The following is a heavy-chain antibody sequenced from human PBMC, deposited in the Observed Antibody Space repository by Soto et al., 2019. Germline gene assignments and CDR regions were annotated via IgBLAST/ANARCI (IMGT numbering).Heavy chain of an antibody. D-gene: IGHD3-16*01. V-gene: IGHV3-30-3*01. CDR1: GFTFSNYS. Sequence: QVHLVESGGGVVQPGTSLRLSCAASGFTFSNYSMHWVRQAPGKGLEWVAVISKDGDKKYYADSVKGRFTISRDNSKNMLYLQMNSLRVEDTAVYYCTTVVGLITHWYSDLWGRGTLVTVSS. CDR3: TTVVGLITHWYSDL. J-gene: IGHJ2*01. CDR2: ISKDGDKK.